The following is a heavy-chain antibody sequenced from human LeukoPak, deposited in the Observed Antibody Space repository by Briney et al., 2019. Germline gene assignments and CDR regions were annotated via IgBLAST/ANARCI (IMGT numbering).Heavy chain of an antibody. J-gene: IGHJ4*02. CDR2: TNGATGNT. V-gene: IGHV1-3*02. CDR3: ARSPGGNARTWLDY. CDR1: GYSFTNYA. Sequence: ASVKVSCKASGYSFTNYALHWVRQAPGQRLEWMGWTNGATGNTRFSQDFQGRLTITIDTSASTSYMELSSLRSEDTAVYYCARSPGGNARTWLDYWGQGTLVTVTS. D-gene: IGHD4-23*01.